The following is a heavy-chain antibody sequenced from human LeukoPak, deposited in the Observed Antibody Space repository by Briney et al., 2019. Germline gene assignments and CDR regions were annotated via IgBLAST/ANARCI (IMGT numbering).Heavy chain of an antibody. D-gene: IGHD5-24*01. Sequence: KTGGSLRLSCAASGFTFSSYSMNWVRQAPGKGLEWVSSISSSSSYIYYADSVKGRFTISRDNAKNSLYLQMNSLRAEDTAVYYCAKDDGWVQYANWGQGTLVTVSS. CDR2: ISSSSSYI. V-gene: IGHV3-21*04. CDR3: AKDDGWVQYAN. J-gene: IGHJ4*02. CDR1: GFTFSSYS.